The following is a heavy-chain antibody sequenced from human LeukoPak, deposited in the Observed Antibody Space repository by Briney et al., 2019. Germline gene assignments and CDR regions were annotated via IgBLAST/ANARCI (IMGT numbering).Heavy chain of an antibody. Sequence: SETLSLTCTVSGGSISSYYWSWIRQPPGKGLEWIGEINHSGSTNYNPSLKSRVTISVDTSKNQFSLRLSSVTAADTAVYFCARVPLRSGAAAFWGQGTLVTVSS. V-gene: IGHV4-34*01. CDR2: INHSGST. J-gene: IGHJ4*02. D-gene: IGHD1-14*01. CDR3: ARVPLRSGAAAF. CDR1: GGSISSYY.